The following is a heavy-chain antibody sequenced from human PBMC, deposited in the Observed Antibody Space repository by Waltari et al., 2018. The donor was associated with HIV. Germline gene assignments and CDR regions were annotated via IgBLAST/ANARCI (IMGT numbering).Heavy chain of an antibody. J-gene: IGHJ4*02. V-gene: IGHV3-30*01. CDR2: ISYDGSNK. CDR3: ARDVGAYYYDSSPVGPGY. Sequence: GFTFSSYAMHWVRQAPGKGLEWVAVISYDGSNKYYADSVKGRFTISRDNSKNTLYLQMNSLRAEDTAVYYCARDVGAYYYDSSPVGPGYWGQGTLVTVSS. D-gene: IGHD3-22*01. CDR1: GFTFSSYA.